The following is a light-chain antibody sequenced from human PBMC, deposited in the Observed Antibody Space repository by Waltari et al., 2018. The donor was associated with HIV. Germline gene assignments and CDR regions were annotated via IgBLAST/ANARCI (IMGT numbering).Light chain of an antibody. V-gene: IGLV2-8*01. CDR2: EVT. J-gene: IGLJ2*01. Sequence: QSALTQPPSASGSPGHSVTISCTGTSSDVGAYNYVSWYQQHPGKAPKLIIYEVTKRPSGVPDRFSASKSGNTASLTVSGLQTDDEADYYCSSYVGSNTLIFGGGTNLIVL. CDR3: SSYVGSNTLI. CDR1: SSDVGAYNY.